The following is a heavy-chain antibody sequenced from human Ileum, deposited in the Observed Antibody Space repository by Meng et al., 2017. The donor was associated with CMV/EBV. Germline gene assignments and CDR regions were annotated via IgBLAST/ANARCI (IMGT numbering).Heavy chain of an antibody. CDR2: IYTSGTT. Sequence: QAHLQEPGPGLVKTSETLSLTSYGSGGSLSNYYWSWIRQPAVKGLEWIAHIYTSGTTNYNPSLKSRVTMSVDTSRNQFSLKLTSVTAADTAVYYCARNYGSGNWNFFHYWGQGTLVTVSS. D-gene: IGHD3-10*01. V-gene: IGHV4-4*07. CDR1: GGSLSNYY. J-gene: IGHJ4*02. CDR3: ARNYGSGNWNFFHY.